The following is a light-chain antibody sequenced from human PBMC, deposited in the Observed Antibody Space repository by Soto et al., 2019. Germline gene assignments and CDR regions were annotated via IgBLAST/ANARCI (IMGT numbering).Light chain of an antibody. CDR2: DTS. J-gene: IGKJ5*01. V-gene: IGKV3-15*01. CDR1: QSVSST. Sequence: ELVLTQSPGTLSLSPGERATLSCRASQSVSSTLAWYHQKPGQAPSLLVYDTSTRATSVPARFSGSGSGTEFTLTISSLQSEDFGVYYCQQYNKWPITFGQGRLLEIK. CDR3: QQYNKWPIT.